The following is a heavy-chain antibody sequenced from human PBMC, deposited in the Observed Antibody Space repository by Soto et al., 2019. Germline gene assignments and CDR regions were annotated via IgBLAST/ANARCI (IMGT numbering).Heavy chain of an antibody. CDR2: VSHDGRNT. CDR3: EKGGRKWLVTSDFNN. J-gene: IGHJ4*02. D-gene: IGHD6-19*01. CDR1: GFTFSSDW. Sequence: GGSLRLSCAAFGFTFSSDWMHWVRQAPGKGLEWVAVVSHDGRNTHYADSVKGRFTISRDSSKNTVSLEMTSLRAEDTAVYYCEKGGRKWLVTSDFNNWGQGALVTVSS. V-gene: IGHV3-30*18.